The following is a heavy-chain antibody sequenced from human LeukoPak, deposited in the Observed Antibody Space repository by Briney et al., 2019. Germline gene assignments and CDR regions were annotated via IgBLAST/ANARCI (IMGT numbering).Heavy chain of an antibody. V-gene: IGHV4-59*01. CDR2: IYYSGST. Sequence: PSETLSLACTVSGGSISSYYWSWIRQPPGKGLEWIGYIYYSGSTNYNPSLKSRVTISVDTSKNQFSLKLSSVTAADTAVYYCARTGESGYYYYMDVWGKGTTVTVSS. CDR1: GGSISSYY. D-gene: IGHD2-21*01. CDR3: ARTGESGYYYYMDV. J-gene: IGHJ6*03.